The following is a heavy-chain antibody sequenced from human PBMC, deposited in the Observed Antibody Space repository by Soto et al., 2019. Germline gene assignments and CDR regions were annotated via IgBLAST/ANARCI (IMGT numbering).Heavy chain of an antibody. D-gene: IGHD3-16*01. J-gene: IGHJ6*02. CDR1: GYTFTSYG. Sequence: QVQLVQSGAEVKKPGASVKVSCKASGYTFTSYGISWVRQAPGQGLEWMGWISVYNGNTKYASKVQGRLTMTTDTSTSTAYMDLGSLTSDDTAVYYCAMVDNYVTPTPQDVWGQGTTVTVSS. CDR2: ISVYNGNT. V-gene: IGHV1-18*01. CDR3: AMVDNYVTPTPQDV.